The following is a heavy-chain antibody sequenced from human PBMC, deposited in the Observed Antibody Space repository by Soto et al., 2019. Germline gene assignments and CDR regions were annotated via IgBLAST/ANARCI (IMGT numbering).Heavy chain of an antibody. J-gene: IGHJ6*02. CDR1: GFTFSSYG. D-gene: IGHD1-26*01. Sequence: VQLLESGGGLVQPGGSLRLSCAASGFTFSSYGMHWVRQAPGKGLEWVAVISYDGSNKYYADSVKGRFTISRDNSKNTLYLQMNSLRPEDTAVYYCAKVSVGAQPFYYYYYGMDVWGQGTTVTVSS. CDR3: AKVSVGAQPFYYYYYGMDV. V-gene: IGHV3-30*18. CDR2: ISYDGSNK.